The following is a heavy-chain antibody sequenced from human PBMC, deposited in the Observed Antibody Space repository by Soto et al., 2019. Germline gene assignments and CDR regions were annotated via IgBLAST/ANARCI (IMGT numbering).Heavy chain of an antibody. Sequence: KSSETLSLTCTVSGASISSDYWSWIRQPPGKGLEWIGYIYYSGSTNYNPSLKSRVTISADTSKDQFSLKLSSVTAADTAVYYCARGMGSGWPPNYYYGMDVWGQGTTVTVSS. CDR1: GASISSDY. V-gene: IGHV4-59*01. CDR3: ARGMGSGWPPNYYYGMDV. J-gene: IGHJ6*02. CDR2: IYYSGST. D-gene: IGHD6-19*01.